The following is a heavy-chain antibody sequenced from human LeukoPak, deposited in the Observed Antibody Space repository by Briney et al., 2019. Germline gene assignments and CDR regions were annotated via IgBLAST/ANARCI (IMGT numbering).Heavy chain of an antibody. CDR3: ASVPQTYYYDSSVGRAAFDI. J-gene: IGHJ3*02. CDR1: GGSISSGDYY. CDR2: IYYSGST. V-gene: IGHV4-30-4*08. D-gene: IGHD3-22*01. Sequence: PSETLSLTCTVSGGSISSGDYYWSWIRQPPGKGLEWIGYIYYSGSTYHNPSLKSRVTISVDTSKNQFSLKLSSVTAAATAVYYCASVPQTYYYDSSVGRAAFDIWGQGTMVTVSS.